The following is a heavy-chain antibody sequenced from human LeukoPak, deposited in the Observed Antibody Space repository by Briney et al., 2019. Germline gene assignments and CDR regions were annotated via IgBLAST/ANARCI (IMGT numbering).Heavy chain of an antibody. CDR1: GFTFSDYY. D-gene: IGHD4-23*01. J-gene: IGHJ4*02. Sequence: GGSLRLSCAASGFTFSDYYMSWIRQAPGKGLEWVSYISSSGSTIYYADPVKGRFTISRDNAKNSLYLQMNSLRAEDTAVYYCARNALNYGGNSYFDYWGQGTLVTVSS. V-gene: IGHV3-11*01. CDR3: ARNALNYGGNSYFDY. CDR2: ISSSGSTI.